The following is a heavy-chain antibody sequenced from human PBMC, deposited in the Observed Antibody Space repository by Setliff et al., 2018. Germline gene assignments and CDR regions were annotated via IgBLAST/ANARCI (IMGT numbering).Heavy chain of an antibody. Sequence: ASVKVSCKASGYTFSDYGVSWVRQAPGQGLEWLGWISPYSGNSYSAPKFQGRLFLTTDTSAATAYLDLRSLRSDDTAVYFCSRLVRFCTRTACQRLSGDDYWGQGTRVTVSS. CDR1: GYTFSDYG. D-gene: IGHD6-13*01. CDR2: ISPYSGNS. CDR3: SRLVRFCTRTACQRLSGDDY. J-gene: IGHJ4*02. V-gene: IGHV1-18*01.